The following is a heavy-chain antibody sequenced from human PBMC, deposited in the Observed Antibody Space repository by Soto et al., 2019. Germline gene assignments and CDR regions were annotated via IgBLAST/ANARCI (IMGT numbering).Heavy chain of an antibody. D-gene: IGHD3-22*01. CDR3: ATAGGDSSGYYYGAFDI. V-gene: IGHV1-24*01. J-gene: IGHJ3*02. Sequence: AASVKVSCKVSGYTLTELSMHWVRQAPGKGLEWMGGFDPEDGETIYAQKFQGRVTMTEDTSTDTAYMELSSLRSEDTAVYYCATAGGDSSGYYYGAFDIWGQGTMVTVSS. CDR2: FDPEDGET. CDR1: GYTLTELS.